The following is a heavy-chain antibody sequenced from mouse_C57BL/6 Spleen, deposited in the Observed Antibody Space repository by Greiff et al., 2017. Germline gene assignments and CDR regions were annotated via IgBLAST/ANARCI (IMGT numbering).Heavy chain of an antibody. D-gene: IGHD1-1*01. V-gene: IGHV1-55*01. CDR2: IYPGSGST. J-gene: IGHJ1*03. CDR3: ARWHGSRVLYFDV. CDR1: GYTFTSYW. Sequence: QVQLKQPGAELVKPGASVKMSCKASGYTFTSYWITWVKQRPGQGLEWIGDIYPGSGSTNYNEKFKSKATLTVDTSSSTAYIQLSSLTSEDSAVYSCARWHGSRVLYFDVWGTGTTVTVSA.